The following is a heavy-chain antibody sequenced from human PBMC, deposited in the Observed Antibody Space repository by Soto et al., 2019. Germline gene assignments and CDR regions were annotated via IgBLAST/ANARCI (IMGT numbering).Heavy chain of an antibody. CDR3: ARIPRGYSGYPYYFDY. CDR2: IYYSGST. V-gene: IGHV4-59*01. J-gene: IGHJ4*02. D-gene: IGHD5-12*01. CDR1: GGSISSYY. Sequence: ASETLSLTCTVSGGSISSYYWSWIRQPPGKGLEWIGYIYYSGSTNYNPSLKSRVTISVDTSKNQFSLKLSSVTAADTAVYYCARIPRGYSGYPYYFDYWGQGTLVTVSS.